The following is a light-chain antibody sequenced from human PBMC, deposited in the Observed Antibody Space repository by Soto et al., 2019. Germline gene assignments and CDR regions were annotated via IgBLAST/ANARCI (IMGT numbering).Light chain of an antibody. Sequence: IVLTQCPGTLSLSLGERGTLSCRASQSVXSSYLAWYPQKPGQAPRLLXDGASIMATGSPDRLSGSGSGTDFTLTIGRLEPEDFAVYYCQQYQNWPSTFGQGTRLEIK. CDR3: QQYQNWPST. J-gene: IGKJ5*01. V-gene: IGKV3-20*01. CDR2: GAS. CDR1: QSVXSSY.